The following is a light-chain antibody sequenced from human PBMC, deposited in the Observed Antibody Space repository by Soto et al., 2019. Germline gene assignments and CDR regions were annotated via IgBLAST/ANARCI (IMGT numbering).Light chain of an antibody. J-gene: IGLJ2*01. CDR3: NSYSSSSPDVV. CDR2: DVS. Sequence: QSALTQPASVSGSPGQSITISCTGTNSDVGGYNYVSWYQQHPGKAPKLMIYDVSNRPSGVSNRFSGSKSGNTASLTISGLQAEDEADYYCNSYSSSSPDVVFGGGTKLTVL. CDR1: NSDVGGYNY. V-gene: IGLV2-14*01.